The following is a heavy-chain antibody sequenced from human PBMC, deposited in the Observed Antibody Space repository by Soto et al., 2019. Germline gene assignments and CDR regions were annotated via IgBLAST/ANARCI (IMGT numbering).Heavy chain of an antibody. D-gene: IGHD6-13*01. J-gene: IGHJ5*02. V-gene: IGHV1-18*03. CDR1: GYTFTSYG. Sequence: ASVKVSCKASGYTFTSYGISWVRQAPGQGLEWMGWISAYNGNTNYAQKLQGRVTMTTDTSTSTAYMELRSLRSDDMAVYYCARVIAAAGTGVFWFDPWGQGTLVTVSS. CDR3: ARVIAAAGTGVFWFDP. CDR2: ISAYNGNT.